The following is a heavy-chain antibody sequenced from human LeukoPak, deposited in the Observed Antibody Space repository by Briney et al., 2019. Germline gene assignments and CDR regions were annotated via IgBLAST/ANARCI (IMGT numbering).Heavy chain of an antibody. D-gene: IGHD4-17*01. CDR3: ARDQGWYGDYAGLIDY. Sequence: ASVKVSCKASGYTFTGYYMHWVRQAPGQGLEWMGWINPNSGGTNYAQKFQGRVTMTRDTSISTAYMELSRLRSEDTAVYYCARDQGWYGDYAGLIDYWGQGTLVTVSS. J-gene: IGHJ4*02. CDR1: GYTFTGYY. CDR2: INPNSGGT. V-gene: IGHV1-2*02.